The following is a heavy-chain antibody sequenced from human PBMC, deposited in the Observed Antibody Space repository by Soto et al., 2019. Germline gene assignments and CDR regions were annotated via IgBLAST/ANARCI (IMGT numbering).Heavy chain of an antibody. Sequence: QVQLVQSGAEAKKPGSSVKVSCKTSGGTFSSYAISWVRQVPGQGLEWMGGIVPLFRTTNYAQKFQGRVTITADTSTYTMYMELSGLRSGDTAVYYCARGGYSSTWSNLLDRSGLDVWGQGTTVTVSS. CDR3: ARGGYSSTWSNLLDRSGLDV. CDR1: GGTFSSYA. D-gene: IGHD6-13*01. V-gene: IGHV1-69*06. CDR2: IVPLFRTT. J-gene: IGHJ6*02.